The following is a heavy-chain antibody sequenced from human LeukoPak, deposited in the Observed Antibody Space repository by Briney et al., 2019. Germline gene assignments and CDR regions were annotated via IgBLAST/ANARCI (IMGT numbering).Heavy chain of an antibody. Sequence: GGSLRLSCAASGFTFSGYSMNWVRQAPGKGLEWVSYISSGSSTIYYADSVRDRFTISRDNAKNSLYLQMNSLRDEDTAVYYCARNQPGDYWGQGTLVTVSS. CDR3: ARNQPGDY. J-gene: IGHJ4*02. CDR1: GFTFSGYS. V-gene: IGHV3-48*02. CDR2: ISSGSSTI.